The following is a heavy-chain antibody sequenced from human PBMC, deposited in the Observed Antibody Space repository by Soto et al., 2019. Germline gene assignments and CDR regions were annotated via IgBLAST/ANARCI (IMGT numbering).Heavy chain of an antibody. D-gene: IGHD4-17*01. CDR3: ARGQGMTTVTTFWGANWFDP. Sequence: QVQLQQWGAGLLKPSETLSLTCAVYGGSFSGYYWSWIRQPPGKGLEWIGEINHSGSTNYNPSLKSRVTISVDTSKNQFSLKLSSVTAADTAVYYCARGQGMTTVTTFWGANWFDPWGQGTLVTVSS. V-gene: IGHV4-34*01. J-gene: IGHJ5*02. CDR2: INHSGST. CDR1: GGSFSGYY.